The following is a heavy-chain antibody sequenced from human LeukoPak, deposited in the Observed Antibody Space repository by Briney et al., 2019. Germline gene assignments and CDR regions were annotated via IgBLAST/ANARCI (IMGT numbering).Heavy chain of an antibody. CDR3: ARRQEYSSSSGVRFDP. D-gene: IGHD6-6*01. CDR1: GYSFTSYW. J-gene: IGHJ5*02. CDR2: ILPGDSDT. Sequence: PGESLKISCKASGYSFTSYWIGWVRQMPGKGPERMGIILPGDSDTRYSPSFQGQVIISADKSINTAYLQWSSLKASDTAMYYCARRQEYSSSSGVRFDPWGQGTLVTVSS. V-gene: IGHV5-51*03.